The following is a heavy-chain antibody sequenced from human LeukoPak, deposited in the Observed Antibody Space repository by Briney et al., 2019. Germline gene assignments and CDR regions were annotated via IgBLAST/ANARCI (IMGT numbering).Heavy chain of an antibody. CDR2: IYHSGST. D-gene: IGHD6-6*01. CDR3: ARHVLAAHRYFDY. Sequence: SETLSLTCTVSGGSISSYYWSWIRQPPGKGLEWIGYIYHSGSTNYNPSLKSRVTISVDTSKNQISLKLTSVTAADTAVYYCARHVLAAHRYFDYWGQGTLVTVSS. CDR1: GGSISSYY. V-gene: IGHV4-59*08. J-gene: IGHJ4*02.